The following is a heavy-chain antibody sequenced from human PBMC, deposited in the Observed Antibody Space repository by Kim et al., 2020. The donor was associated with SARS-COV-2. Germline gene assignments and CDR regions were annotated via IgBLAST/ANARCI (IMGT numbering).Heavy chain of an antibody. V-gene: IGHV4-39*07. J-gene: IGHJ5*02. CDR3: DRALYYDFWSGYYATYNWFDP. Sequence: SETLSLTCTVSGGSISSSSYYWGWIRQPPGKGREWIGSIYDSGSTYYNPSLKSRVTISVDTSKNQFSLKLGSVTAADTAVYYCDRALYYDFWSGYYATYNWFDPWGQGSLLTLSS. CDR1: GGSISSSSYY. CDR2: IYDSGST. D-gene: IGHD3-3*01.